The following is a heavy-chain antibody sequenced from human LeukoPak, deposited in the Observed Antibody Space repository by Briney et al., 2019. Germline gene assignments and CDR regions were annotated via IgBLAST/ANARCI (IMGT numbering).Heavy chain of an antibody. D-gene: IGHD5-12*01. V-gene: IGHV4-59*01. Sequence: PSETLSLTCTVSGGSISSYYWSWIRQPPGKGLEWIGYIYYSGSTNYNPSLKSRVTISVDTSKNQFSLKLSSVTAADTAVYYCARGTPSGYGLYCFDYWGQGTLVTVSS. CDR1: GGSISSYY. CDR2: IYYSGST. J-gene: IGHJ4*02. CDR3: ARGTPSGYGLYCFDY.